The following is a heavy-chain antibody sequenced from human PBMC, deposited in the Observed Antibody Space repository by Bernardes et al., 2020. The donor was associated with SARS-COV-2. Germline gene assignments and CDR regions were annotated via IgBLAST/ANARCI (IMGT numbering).Heavy chain of an antibody. CDR3: AKDWQYSSGFDS. V-gene: IGHV3-9*01. Sequence: GGSLRLSCAASGFTFDDYAMHWVRQAPGKGLEWVSGITWNGDSKDYADSVKGRFTISRDNAKNSLYLEMNNLRPEDTALYYCAKDWQYSSGFDSWGQGTLVTVSS. CDR1: GFTFDDYA. D-gene: IGHD3-10*01. CDR2: ITWNGDSK. J-gene: IGHJ4*02.